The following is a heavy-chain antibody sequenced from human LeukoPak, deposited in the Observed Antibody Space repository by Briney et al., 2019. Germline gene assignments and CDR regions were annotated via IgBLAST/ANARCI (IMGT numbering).Heavy chain of an antibody. CDR2: IYYSGST. Sequence: PSETLSLTCTVAGGSISSYYWGWIRQPPGKGLEWIGYIYYSGSTNYNPSLKSRVTISVDTSKNQFSLKLSSVTAADTAVYYCARGPQLRFLEWLTTFDYWGQGTLVTVSS. CDR1: GGSISSYY. V-gene: IGHV4-59*01. D-gene: IGHD3-3*01. J-gene: IGHJ4*02. CDR3: ARGPQLRFLEWLTTFDY.